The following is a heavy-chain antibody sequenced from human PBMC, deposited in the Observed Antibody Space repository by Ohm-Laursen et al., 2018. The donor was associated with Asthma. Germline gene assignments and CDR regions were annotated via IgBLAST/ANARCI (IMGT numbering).Heavy chain of an antibody. Sequence: GSLRLSCTASGFTFSNYAMSWVRQAPGKGLEWVSAISGSGASTYYADSVKGRFTISRDNSKNTLFLQMNSLRAEDTAVYYCAKGGALPATNSVEDCFDHWGQGTLVTVSS. V-gene: IGHV3-23*01. D-gene: IGHD2-2*01. J-gene: IGHJ5*02. CDR1: GFTFSNYA. CDR3: AKGGALPATNSVEDCFDH. CDR2: ISGSGAST.